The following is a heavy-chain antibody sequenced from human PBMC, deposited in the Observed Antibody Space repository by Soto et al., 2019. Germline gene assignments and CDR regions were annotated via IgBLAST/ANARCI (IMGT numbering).Heavy chain of an antibody. CDR3: ARDEIGKAMVTEGWGLDV. J-gene: IGHJ6*02. D-gene: IGHD5-18*01. V-gene: IGHV1-18*01. CDR2: ISAYNGNT. CDR1: GYTFTSYG. Sequence: QVQLVQSGAEVKKPGASVKVSGKASGYTFTSYGISWVRQAPGQGLEWMRWISAYNGNTNYAQKLQGRVPMTTDTSTSTAYMELMSLRADDTAVYYCARDEIGKAMVTEGWGLDVLGQGTTVTVSS.